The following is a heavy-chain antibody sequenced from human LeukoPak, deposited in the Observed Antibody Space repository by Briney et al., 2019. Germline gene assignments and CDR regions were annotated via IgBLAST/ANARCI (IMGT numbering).Heavy chain of an antibody. J-gene: IGHJ4*02. CDR1: GGSISSSNW. CDR2: IYRSGST. D-gene: IGHD4-17*01. Sequence: PSGTLSLTCAVSGGSISSSNWWSWVRQPPGKGLEWIGEIYRSGSTNYNPSLKSRVTISVDKSKNQFSLKLSSVTAADTAVYYCARFSQMTTVTTFDYWGQGTLVTVSS. CDR3: ARFSQMTTVTTFDY. V-gene: IGHV4-4*02.